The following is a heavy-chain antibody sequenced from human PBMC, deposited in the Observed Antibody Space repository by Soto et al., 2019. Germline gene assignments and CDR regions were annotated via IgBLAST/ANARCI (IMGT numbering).Heavy chain of an antibody. CDR1: GGPISITNW. CDR3: ARDRSSGTYYGSYGVFDI. D-gene: IGHD1-26*01. V-gene: IGHV4-4*02. J-gene: IGHJ3*02. CDR2: MYHRGST. Sequence: QVQLQESGPGRLNPSGTLSLTCAASGGPISITNWWTGVRQPPGKGREWFGNMYHRGSTNYNPSLKSRVDISVDKSQKQFSLKLNSVTAADTAVYFCARDRSSGTYYGSYGVFDIWGQGTMVTVSS.